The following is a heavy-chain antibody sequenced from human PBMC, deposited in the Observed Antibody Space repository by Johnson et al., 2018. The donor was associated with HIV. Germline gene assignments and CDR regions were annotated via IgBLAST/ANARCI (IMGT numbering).Heavy chain of an antibody. CDR1: GFTFSSYA. CDR3: TTEWEYYYGSGKLDAFDI. Sequence: QMLLVESGGGVVQPGRSLRLSCAASGFTFSSYAMHWVRHAPGKGLEWVAVISYDGSNKYYADSVKGRFTISRDNSKNTLYLQMNSLRAEDTAVYYCTTEWEYYYGSGKLDAFDIWGQGTMVTVSS. CDR2: ISYDGSNK. D-gene: IGHD3-10*01. J-gene: IGHJ3*02. V-gene: IGHV3-30*04.